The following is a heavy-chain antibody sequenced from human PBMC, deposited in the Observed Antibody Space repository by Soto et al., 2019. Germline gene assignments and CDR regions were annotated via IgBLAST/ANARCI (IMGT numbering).Heavy chain of an antibody. D-gene: IGHD1-1*01. V-gene: IGHV3-23*01. CDR2: ISSNGGRT. Sequence: PGGSLRLSCAASGFTFGNYFMNWVRQAPGKGLEWVSDISSNGGRTHYADSVRGRFTISRDNSRNTLYLQMSSLRAEDTALYYCAKDLHWYGMDFWGQGTTVTVSS. CDR1: GFTFGNYF. CDR3: AKDLHWYGMDF. J-gene: IGHJ6*02.